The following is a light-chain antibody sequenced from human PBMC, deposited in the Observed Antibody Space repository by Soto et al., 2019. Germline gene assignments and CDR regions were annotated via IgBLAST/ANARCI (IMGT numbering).Light chain of an antibody. CDR1: SSDVGGFDY. CDR3: CSYTSSNTYV. CDR2: DVT. Sequence: QSVLTQPASVSGSLGQSLTISCTGTSSDVGGFDYVSWYQHQPGKAPKLIIYDVTSRPSGVSSHFSGSKSGNTVSLTISGLLAEDEADYHCCSYTSSNTYVFGTGTKVTVL. J-gene: IGLJ1*01. V-gene: IGLV2-14*03.